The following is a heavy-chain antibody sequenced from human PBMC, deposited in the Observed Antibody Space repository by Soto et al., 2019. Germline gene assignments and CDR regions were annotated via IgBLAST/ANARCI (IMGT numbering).Heavy chain of an antibody. Sequence: GGSLRLSCAASGFTFSSYDMHWVRQATGKGLEWVSAIGTAGDTYYPGSVKGRFTISRENAKNSLYLQMNSLRAGDTAVYYCARGTYYDFWSARGYYYYMDVWGKGTTVTVSS. CDR2: IGTAGDT. J-gene: IGHJ6*03. CDR1: GFTFSSYD. CDR3: ARGTYYDFWSARGYYYYMDV. V-gene: IGHV3-13*01. D-gene: IGHD3-3*01.